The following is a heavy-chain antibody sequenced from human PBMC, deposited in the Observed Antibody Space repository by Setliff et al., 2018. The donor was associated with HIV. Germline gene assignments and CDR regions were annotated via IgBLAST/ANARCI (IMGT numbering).Heavy chain of an antibody. CDR1: GFPFSTYS. V-gene: IGHV3-21*01. Sequence: GGSLRLSCAASGFPFSTYSMNWVRLAPGRGLEWISSISVSGFNIYYADSVKGRFFVSRDDAKNSLFLQMNRLRTEDTAVYFCARVRASYSSSWSFDYWGQGTPVTVSS. J-gene: IGHJ4*02. CDR2: ISVSGFNI. CDR3: ARVRASYSSSWSFDY. D-gene: IGHD6-13*01.